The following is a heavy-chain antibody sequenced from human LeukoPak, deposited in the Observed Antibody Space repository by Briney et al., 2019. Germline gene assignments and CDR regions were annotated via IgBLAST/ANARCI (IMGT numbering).Heavy chain of an antibody. V-gene: IGHV1-8*01. CDR1: EYTFSSYE. CDR3: ARGNGMDV. J-gene: IGHJ6*02. CDR2: MNPNSDNT. Sequence: GASVKVSCKASEYTFSSYEINWVRQATGQGLEWMGWMNPNSDNTGYAQKFQGRVTMTRNTSISTAYMELSSVRFDDTAVYYCARGNGMDVWGQGTTVTVS.